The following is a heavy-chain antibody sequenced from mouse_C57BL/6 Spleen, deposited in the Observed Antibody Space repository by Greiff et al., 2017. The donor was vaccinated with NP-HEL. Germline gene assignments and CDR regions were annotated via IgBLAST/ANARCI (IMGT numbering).Heavy chain of an antibody. CDR3: ARVRDDYDGRTSGYFDV. J-gene: IGHJ1*03. Sequence: VQLQQSGPELVKPGASVKISCKASGYAFSSSWMNWVKQRPGKGLEWIGRIYPGDGDTNYNGKFKGKATLTADKSSSTAYMQLSSLTSEDSAVYFWARVRDDYDGRTSGYFDVWGTGTTVTVSS. D-gene: IGHD2-4*01. V-gene: IGHV1-82*01. CDR1: GYAFSSSW. CDR2: IYPGDGDT.